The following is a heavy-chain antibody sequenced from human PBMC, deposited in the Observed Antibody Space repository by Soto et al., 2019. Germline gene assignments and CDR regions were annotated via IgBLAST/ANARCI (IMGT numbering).Heavy chain of an antibody. CDR1: GFTFSSYG. CDR2: ISYDGSNK. Sequence: GGSLRLSCAASGFTFSSYGMHWVRQAPGKGLEWVAVISYDGSNKYYADSVKGRFTISRDNSKNTLYLQMNSLRAEDTAVYYCAKDPLYSKKTYYYYYLDVWGKGTTVTVSS. V-gene: IGHV3-30*18. J-gene: IGHJ6*03. CDR3: AKDPLYSKKTYYYYYLDV. D-gene: IGHD4-4*01.